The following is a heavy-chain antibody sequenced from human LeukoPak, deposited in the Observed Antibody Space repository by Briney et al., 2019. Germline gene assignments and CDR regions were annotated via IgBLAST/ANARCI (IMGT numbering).Heavy chain of an antibody. D-gene: IGHD3-16*01. J-gene: IGHJ5*02. CDR2: IYYSGST. CDR1: GGSISSGDYY. CDR3: ARAIWAWFDP. Sequence: SETLSLTCTVSGGSISSGDYYWGWIRQPPGKGLEWIGYIYYSGSTYYNPSLKSRVTISVDTSKNQFSLKLSSVTAADTAVYYCARAIWAWFDPWGQGTLVTVSS. V-gene: IGHV4-30-4*01.